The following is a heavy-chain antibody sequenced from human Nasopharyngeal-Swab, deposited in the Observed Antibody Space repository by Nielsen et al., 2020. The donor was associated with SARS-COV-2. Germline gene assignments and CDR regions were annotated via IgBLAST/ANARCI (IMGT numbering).Heavy chain of an antibody. D-gene: IGHD5-12*01. Sequence: SSVKVSCKASRGTFSSYAISWVRQAPGQGLEWMGGIIPIFGTANYAQKFQGRVTITADKSTSTAYMELSSLRSEDTAVYYCASSREWLRFDYYYYYMDVWGKGTTVTVSS. J-gene: IGHJ6*03. CDR3: ASSREWLRFDYYYYYMDV. CDR1: RGTFSSYA. V-gene: IGHV1-69*06. CDR2: IIPIFGTA.